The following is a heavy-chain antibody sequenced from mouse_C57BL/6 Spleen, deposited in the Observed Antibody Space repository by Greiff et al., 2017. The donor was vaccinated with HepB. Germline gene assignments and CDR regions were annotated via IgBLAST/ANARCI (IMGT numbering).Heavy chain of an antibody. CDR1: GFNIKDDY. J-gene: IGHJ3*01. D-gene: IGHD1-1*01. Sequence: DVQLQQSGAELVRPGASVKLSCTASGFNIKDDYMHWVKQRPEQGLEWIGWIDPENGDTEYASKFQGKATITADTSSNTAYLQLSSLTSEDTAVYYCTTDYYGSSYEGAWFAYWGQGTLVTVSA. CDR3: TTDYYGSSYEGAWFAY. V-gene: IGHV14-4*01. CDR2: IDPENGDT.